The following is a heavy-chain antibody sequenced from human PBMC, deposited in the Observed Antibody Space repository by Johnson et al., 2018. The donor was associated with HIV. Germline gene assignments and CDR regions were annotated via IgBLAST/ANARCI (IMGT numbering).Heavy chain of an antibody. Sequence: VQLVESGGGLVQPGGSLRLSCAASGFTFSNAWMSWVRQAPGKGLEWVGRIKSNTDGGTTDYAAPVNGRFTISRDDSKNTLYLQMNSLKTEDTAVYYCAKDRGSSWPRGAFDIWGQGTMVTVSS. CDR1: GFTFSNAW. D-gene: IGHD6-13*01. CDR2: IKSNTDGGTT. V-gene: IGHV3-15*01. J-gene: IGHJ3*02. CDR3: AKDRGSSWPRGAFDI.